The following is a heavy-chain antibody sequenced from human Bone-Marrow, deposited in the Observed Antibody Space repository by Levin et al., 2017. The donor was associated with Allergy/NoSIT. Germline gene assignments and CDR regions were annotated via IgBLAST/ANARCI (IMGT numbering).Heavy chain of an antibody. CDR1: GVTVSSAW. Sequence: GESLKISCAASGVTVSSAWMDWVRQAPGRGLECVGRIKPKAAGGATEYAAPVKGRFTISRDDSKNTLYLQMNSLKSEDTGVYYCTTWNYWGQGTLVTVSS. CDR3: TTWNY. D-gene: IGHD3-3*01. J-gene: IGHJ4*02. V-gene: IGHV3-15*01. CDR2: IKPKAAGGAT.